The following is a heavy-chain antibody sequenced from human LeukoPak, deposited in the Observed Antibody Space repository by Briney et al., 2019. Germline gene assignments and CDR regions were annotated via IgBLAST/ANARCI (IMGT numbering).Heavy chain of an antibody. D-gene: IGHD3-3*01. CDR2: IYSGGST. CDR3: ARDLYYDFWSGTAYGMDV. V-gene: IGHV3-53*01. J-gene: IGHJ6*02. CDR1: GFTVSSNY. Sequence: PGGSLRLSCAASGFTVSSNYMSWVRQAPGKGLEWVSVIYSGGSTYYADSVKGRFTISRDNSKNTLYLQMNSLRAEDTAMYYCARDLYYDFWSGTAYGMDVWGQGTTVTVSS.